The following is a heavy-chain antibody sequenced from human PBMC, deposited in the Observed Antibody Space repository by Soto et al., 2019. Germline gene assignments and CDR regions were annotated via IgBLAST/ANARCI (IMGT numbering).Heavy chain of an antibody. Sequence: SVKVSCKASGGTFSSFAISWVRQAPGQGLEWMARIIPIFDTANYAQKFQGRVTITADESTSTAYMELSSLRSEDTAVYYCVGYYYNTRGYYYDYWGQGTLVTVSS. CDR1: GGTFSSFA. D-gene: IGHD3-22*01. J-gene: IGHJ4*02. V-gene: IGHV1-69*13. CDR3: VGYYYNTRGYYYDY. CDR2: IIPIFDTA.